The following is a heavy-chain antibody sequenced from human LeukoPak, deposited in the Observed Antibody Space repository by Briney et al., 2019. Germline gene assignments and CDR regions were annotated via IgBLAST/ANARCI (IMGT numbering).Heavy chain of an antibody. V-gene: IGHV1-69*13. CDR2: IIPIFGTA. Sequence: GASVKVSCKASGGTFSSYAISWVRQAPGQGLEWMGGIIPIFGTANYAQKFQGRVTITADESTSTAYMELSSLRSEDTAVYYCARARAIVVVPAAPWAPSDAFDIWGQGTMVTVSS. CDR1: GGTFSSYA. J-gene: IGHJ3*02. D-gene: IGHD2-2*01. CDR3: ARARAIVVVPAAPWAPSDAFDI.